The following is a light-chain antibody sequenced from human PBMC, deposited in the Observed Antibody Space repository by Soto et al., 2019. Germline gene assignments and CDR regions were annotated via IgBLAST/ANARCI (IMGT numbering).Light chain of an antibody. V-gene: IGKV3-20*01. CDR3: QQYGSSSLT. CDR2: GAS. Sequence: EVVLTQSPGTLSLSPGERATLSCRASQSVTSSYLAWYQQKPGQAPRLLIYGASSRATGIPDRFSGSGSGTDFTLTISRLEPEDFGVYYCQQYGSSSLTFGGGTKVEIK. J-gene: IGKJ4*01. CDR1: QSVTSSY.